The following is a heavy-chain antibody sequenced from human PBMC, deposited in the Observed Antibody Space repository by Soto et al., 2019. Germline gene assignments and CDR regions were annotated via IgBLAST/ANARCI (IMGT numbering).Heavy chain of an antibody. D-gene: IGHD2-8*01. CDR1: GYTFTSYG. Sequence: QVQLVQSGAEVKKPGASVKVSCKASGYTFTSYGISWVRQAPGQGLEWMGWISAYNGNTNYAQKFQGRVTMTTDTSPRTDYMELRRLQYDDKAAYYCARGVKHCTYDVCSFHGLDDWGQGQTVTVSS. CDR3: ARGVKHCTYDVCSFHGLDD. V-gene: IGHV1-18*01. J-gene: IGHJ6*02. CDR2: ISAYNGNT.